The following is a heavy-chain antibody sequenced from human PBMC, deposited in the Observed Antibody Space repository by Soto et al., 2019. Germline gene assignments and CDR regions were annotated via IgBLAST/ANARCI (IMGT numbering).Heavy chain of an antibody. V-gene: IGHV3-23*01. CDR2: ISGSGGST. Sequence: GGSLRLSCAASGFTFSSYAMSWVRQAPGKGLEWVSAISGSGGSTYYADSVKGRFTISRENSKNTLYLQMNSMRAEDTAVYYCAKGLELREVTTVGWGQGTLVTVSS. CDR3: AKGLELREVTTVG. CDR1: GFTFSSYA. D-gene: IGHD4-17*01. J-gene: IGHJ4*02.